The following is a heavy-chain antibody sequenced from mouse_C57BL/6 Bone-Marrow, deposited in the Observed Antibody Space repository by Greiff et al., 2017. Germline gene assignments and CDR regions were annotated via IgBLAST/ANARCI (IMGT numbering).Heavy chain of an antibody. CDR2: IYPGSGST. Sequence: QVQLQQPGAELVKPGASVKMSCKASGYTFTSYWITWVKQRPGQGLEWIGDIYPGSGSTNYNEKFKGKATLTVDTSSSTAYMQRSSLTSEDAAVYYCARGLGRWFAYWGQGTLVTVSA. CDR3: ARGLGRWFAY. J-gene: IGHJ3*01. V-gene: IGHV1-55*01. D-gene: IGHD4-1*01. CDR1: GYTFTSYW.